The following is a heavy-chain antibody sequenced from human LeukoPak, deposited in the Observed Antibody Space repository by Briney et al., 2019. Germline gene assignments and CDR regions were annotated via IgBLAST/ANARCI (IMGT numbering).Heavy chain of an antibody. J-gene: IGHJ4*02. V-gene: IGHV4-30-2*01. CDR3: ARTLIRSGSPPAYYFDY. CDR1: GGSISSGGYY. Sequence: SQTLSLTCTVSGGSISSGGYYWSWIRQPPGKGLEWIGYIYHSGSTYYNPSLKSRVTISVDRSKNQFSLKLSSVTAADTAVYYCARTLIRSGSPPAYYFDYWGQGTLVTVSS. CDR2: IYHSGST. D-gene: IGHD3-16*01.